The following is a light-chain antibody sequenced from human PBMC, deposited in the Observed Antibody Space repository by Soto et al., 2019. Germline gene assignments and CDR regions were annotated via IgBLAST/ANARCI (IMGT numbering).Light chain of an antibody. V-gene: IGKV1-5*03. CDR2: KAS. CDR3: QQYNSYPS. Sequence: DIQMTQSPSTLSASVGDRVTITCRASQSISSWLAWYQQKPGKAPTLLIYKASSLESGVPSRFSSSGSGTEFTLTISSLQPDDFANYYCQQYNSYPSFGGGTRVEIK. J-gene: IGKJ4*01. CDR1: QSISSW.